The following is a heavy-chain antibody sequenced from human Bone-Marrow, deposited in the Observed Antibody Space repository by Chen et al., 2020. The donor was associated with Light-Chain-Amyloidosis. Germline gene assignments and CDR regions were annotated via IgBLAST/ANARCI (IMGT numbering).Heavy chain of an antibody. CDR2: IYPDESKA. D-gene: IGHD5-12*01. J-gene: IGHJ4*02. CDR1: GYTFPNYW. CDR3: ARRRDGYNFDS. Sequence: EVQLEQSGPEVKKPGESLKISCKGSGYTFPNYWIGWVRQMPGKGLEWMGVIYPDESKARYSPSYEGQVTISADKSITTAYLQWRRLKAADTAMYYCARRRDGYNFDSWGQGTLVTVSS. V-gene: IGHV5-51*01.